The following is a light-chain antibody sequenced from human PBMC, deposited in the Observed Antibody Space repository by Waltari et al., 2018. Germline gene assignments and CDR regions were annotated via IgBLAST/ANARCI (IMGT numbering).Light chain of an antibody. CDR1: ESVPDNY. Sequence: EIVLTPSPGTLSLSPGEGATLSCGASESVPDNYLAWYQQKPGQAPRLLIYTASSRATGIPDRFSGSGSGTDFTLTITRLEPEDFAVYYCQQFGRSPITFGQGTRLDIK. CDR3: QQFGRSPIT. J-gene: IGKJ5*01. V-gene: IGKV3-20*01. CDR2: TAS.